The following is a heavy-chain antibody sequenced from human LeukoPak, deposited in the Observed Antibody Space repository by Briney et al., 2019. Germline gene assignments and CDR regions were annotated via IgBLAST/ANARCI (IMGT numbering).Heavy chain of an antibody. Sequence: SDTLSLTCAVYGGSFSVYYWSCIRHPPGKGLEWIGEINHSGSTNYNPSIKSRVAISVDTSKNQFSLRLSSVTAADTAVYYCARARGFTLGYWGQGTLVTVSS. CDR2: INHSGST. J-gene: IGHJ4*02. V-gene: IGHV4-34*01. CDR1: GGSFSVYY. D-gene: IGHD2-15*01. CDR3: ARARGFTLGY.